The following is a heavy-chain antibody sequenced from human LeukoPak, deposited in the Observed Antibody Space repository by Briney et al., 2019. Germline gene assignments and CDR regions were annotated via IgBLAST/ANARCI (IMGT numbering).Heavy chain of an antibody. D-gene: IGHD1-14*01. Sequence: GGSLRLSCAASGFTFSSYSMNWVRQAPGKGLEWVSSISSSSSYIHYADSVKGRFTISRDNAKNSLYLQMNSLRAEDTAVYYCARETETAFDIWGQGTMVTVSS. V-gene: IGHV3-21*01. CDR2: ISSSSSYI. CDR1: GFTFSSYS. CDR3: ARETETAFDI. J-gene: IGHJ3*02.